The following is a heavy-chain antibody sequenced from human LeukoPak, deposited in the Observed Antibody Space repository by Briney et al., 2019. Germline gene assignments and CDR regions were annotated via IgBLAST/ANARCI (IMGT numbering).Heavy chain of an antibody. V-gene: IGHV3-30*04. CDR1: GFTFSSYA. J-gene: IGHJ4*02. D-gene: IGHD3-16*02. CDR2: ISYDGSNK. Sequence: PGRSLRLSCAASGFTFSSYAMHWVRQAPGKRLEWVAVISYDGSNKYYADSVKGRFTISRDNSKNTLYLQMNSLRAEDTAVYYCARDDAPNMITFGGVIGLFDYWGQGTLVTVSS. CDR3: ARDDAPNMITFGGVIGLFDY.